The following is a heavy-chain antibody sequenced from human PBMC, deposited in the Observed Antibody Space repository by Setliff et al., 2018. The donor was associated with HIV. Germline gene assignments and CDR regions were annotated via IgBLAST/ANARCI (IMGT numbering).Heavy chain of an antibody. J-gene: IGHJ3*02. Sequence: RASVKVSCKASGGTFSSYAISWVRQAPGQGLEWMGGIIPILGIANYAQKFQGRVTITADKSTSTAYMELSSLRSEDTAVYYCATCSVGWSREEHPRPDGAFHIWGQGSMVTVSS. CDR2: IIPILGIA. D-gene: IGHD3-3*01. CDR1: GGTFSSYA. V-gene: IGHV1-69*10. CDR3: ATCSVGWSREEHPRPDGAFHI.